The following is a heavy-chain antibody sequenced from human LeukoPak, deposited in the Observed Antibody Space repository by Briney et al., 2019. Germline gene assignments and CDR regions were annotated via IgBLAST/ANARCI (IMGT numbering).Heavy chain of an antibody. V-gene: IGHV1-2*06. Sequence: ASVKVSCKASGYTFTGYYMHWVRQAPGQGLEWMGRINPNSGGTNYAQKFQGRVTMTRDTPISTAYMELSRLRSDDTAVYYCARSSGYDYYMDVWGKGTTVTVSS. CDR3: ARSSGYDYYMDV. CDR2: INPNSGGT. D-gene: IGHD3-22*01. J-gene: IGHJ6*03. CDR1: GYTFTGYY.